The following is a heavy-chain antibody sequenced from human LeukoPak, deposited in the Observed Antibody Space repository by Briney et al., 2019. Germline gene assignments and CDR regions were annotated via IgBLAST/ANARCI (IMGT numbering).Heavy chain of an antibody. CDR1: GFTFNNYW. CDR2: INEDGSQK. J-gene: IGHJ4*02. V-gene: IGHV3-7*03. D-gene: IGHD1-26*01. Sequence: GGSLRLSCVDSGFTFNNYWMSWVRQAPGKGLEWMTNINEDGSQKYFVDSVKGRFTISRDNAKNSVYLQMNSLRAEDTAVYYCARTLVGATHFDYWGQGTLVTVSS. CDR3: ARTLVGATHFDY.